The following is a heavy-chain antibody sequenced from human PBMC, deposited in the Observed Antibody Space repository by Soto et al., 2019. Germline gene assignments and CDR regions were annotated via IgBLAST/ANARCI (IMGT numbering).Heavy chain of an antibody. Sequence: PGESLKISCKGSGYGFSIHWVAWLRQMPGKGLEWVGSIYPRDSDIRYNPSFEGQVTVSADRSTTTAFLQWSSLMASDTAIYYCARQHPLDSRVWYNWGQGTLVTVSS. D-gene: IGHD6-19*01. J-gene: IGHJ4*02. CDR3: ARQHPLDSRVWYN. V-gene: IGHV5-51*01. CDR1: GYGFSIHW. CDR2: IYPRDSDI.